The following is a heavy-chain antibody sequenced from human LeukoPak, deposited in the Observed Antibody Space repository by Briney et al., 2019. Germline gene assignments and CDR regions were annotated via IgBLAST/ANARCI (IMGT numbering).Heavy chain of an antibody. CDR1: GFIVSSNY. D-gene: IGHD1-26*01. CDR3: ARGNSGSSYVEYYYGMDV. V-gene: IGHV3-53*01. J-gene: IGHJ6*02. CDR2: IYSGGRT. Sequence: GGSLRLPCVASGFIVSSNYMSWVRQAPGKGLEWVSVIYSGGRTYYADSVKGRFTISRDNSKNTLCLQMNSLRAEDTAVYYCARGNSGSSYVEYYYGMDVWGQGTTVTVSS.